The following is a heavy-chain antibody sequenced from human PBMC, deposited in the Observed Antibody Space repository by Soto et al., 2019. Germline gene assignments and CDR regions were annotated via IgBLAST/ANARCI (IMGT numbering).Heavy chain of an antibody. V-gene: IGHV3-21*01. CDR3: AGARWWPPYGMAV. D-gene: IGHD2-15*01. Sequence: PGGSLRLSCAASGFTFSSYSMNWVRQAPGKGLEWVSSISSSSSYIYYADSVKGRFTISRDNAKNSLYLLMNSLRAEDTAVYYCAGARWWPPYGMAVWGQGTTRTVSS. CDR1: GFTFSSYS. CDR2: ISSSSSYI. J-gene: IGHJ6*02.